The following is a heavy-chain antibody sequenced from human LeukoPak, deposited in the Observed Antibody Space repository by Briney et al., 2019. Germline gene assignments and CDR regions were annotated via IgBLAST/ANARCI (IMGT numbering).Heavy chain of an antibody. CDR2: INHSGST. CDR1: GFTFSSYS. CDR3: ARGRLYCTNGVCSTGWFDP. J-gene: IGHJ5*02. V-gene: IGHV4-34*01. Sequence: GSLRLSCAASGFTFSSYSMNWVRQSPGKGLEWIGEINHSGSTNYNPSLKSRVTISVDTSKNQFSLKLSSVTAADTAVYYCARGRLYCTNGVCSTGWFDPWGQGTLVTVSS. D-gene: IGHD2-8*01.